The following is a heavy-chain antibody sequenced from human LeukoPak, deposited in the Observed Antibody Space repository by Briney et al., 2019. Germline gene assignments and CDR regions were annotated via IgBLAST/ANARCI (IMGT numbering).Heavy chain of an antibody. CDR1: GGSISSYY. V-gene: IGHV4-4*07. J-gene: IGHJ4*02. CDR2: ISASGNT. Sequence: SETLSLTCTVSGGSISSYYWTWVRQSAGKGLEWIGRISASGNTNYNPSLKSRVTMSVDTSTNQFSLKLTSVTPADTAVYYCAREGRSSTPGYWGQGTLVTVSS. CDR3: AREGRSSTPGY. D-gene: IGHD2-15*01.